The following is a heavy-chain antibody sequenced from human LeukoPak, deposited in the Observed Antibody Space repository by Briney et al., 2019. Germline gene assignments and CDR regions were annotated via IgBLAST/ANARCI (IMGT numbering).Heavy chain of an antibody. D-gene: IGHD2-15*01. Sequence: GASVKVSCKASGYTFTGYYMHWVRQAPGQGLEWMGWINPNSGGTNYAQKFQGRVTMTRDTSISTAYMELSSLRSDDTVVYYCARVRKVVVAATEFDPWGQGTLVTVSS. CDR1: GYTFTGYY. CDR2: INPNSGGT. CDR3: ARVRKVVVAATEFDP. J-gene: IGHJ5*02. V-gene: IGHV1-2*02.